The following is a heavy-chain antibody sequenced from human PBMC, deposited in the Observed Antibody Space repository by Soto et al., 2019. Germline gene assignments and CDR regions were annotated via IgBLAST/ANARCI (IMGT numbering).Heavy chain of an antibody. CDR1: GGSISSGDYY. D-gene: IGHD3-22*01. J-gene: IGHJ3*02. V-gene: IGHV4-30-4*01. CDR3: ARVRRTYDSSGYYANDAFDI. CDR2: IYYSGST. Sequence: SETLSLTCTVSGGSISSGDYYWSWIRQPPGKGLEWIGYIYYSGSTSYNPSLKSRVTISVNTSKNQFSLKLSSVTAADTAVYYCARVRRTYDSSGYYANDAFDIWGQGTMVTVSS.